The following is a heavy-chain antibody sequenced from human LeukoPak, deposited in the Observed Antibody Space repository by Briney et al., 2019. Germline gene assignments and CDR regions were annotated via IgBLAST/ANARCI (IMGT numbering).Heavy chain of an antibody. CDR2: ISGSGGST. CDR1: GFTFSSYA. Sequence: GGSLRLSCAASGFTFSSYAMSWVRQAPGRGLEWVSAISGSGGSTYYADPVKGRFTISRDNSKNTLYLQMNSLRAEDTAVYYCAKGKVPAARSRNSIDYWGQGTLVTVSS. J-gene: IGHJ4*02. CDR3: AKGKVPAARSRNSIDY. V-gene: IGHV3-23*01. D-gene: IGHD2-2*01.